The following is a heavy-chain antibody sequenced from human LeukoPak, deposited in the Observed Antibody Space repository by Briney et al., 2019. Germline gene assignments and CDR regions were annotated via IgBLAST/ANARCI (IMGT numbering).Heavy chain of an antibody. Sequence: SVKVSCKASGGTFSNYAINWVRQAPGLGLEWMGGIIPPFHTANYAQKFQGRVTITADESTSTAYMELSSLRSEDTAVYYCARGITMVRGVIYRAYYYYGMDVWGQGATVTVSS. CDR2: IIPPFHTA. CDR3: ARGITMVRGVIYRAYYYYGMDV. V-gene: IGHV1-69*13. CDR1: GGTFSNYA. D-gene: IGHD3-10*01. J-gene: IGHJ6*02.